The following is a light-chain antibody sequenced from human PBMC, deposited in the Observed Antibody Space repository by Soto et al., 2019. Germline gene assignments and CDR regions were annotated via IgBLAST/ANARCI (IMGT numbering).Light chain of an antibody. CDR3: CSYAGTATWV. V-gene: IGLV2-23*02. CDR1: SSDVGSHNF. Sequence: QSALTQPASVSGSPGQSITISCTGTSSDVGSHNFVSWYQQRPGKAPKLMIFEVTKRPSGVSSRFSASKSGNTASLTIAGVRAEDEDDYYCCSYAGTATWVFGGGTKLTVL. CDR2: EVT. J-gene: IGLJ3*02.